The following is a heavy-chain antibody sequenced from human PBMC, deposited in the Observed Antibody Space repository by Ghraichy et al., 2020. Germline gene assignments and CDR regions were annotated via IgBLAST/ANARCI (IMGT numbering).Heavy chain of an antibody. CDR1: GLTVSNNY. V-gene: IGHV3-53*04. CDR2: IYSDGTT. Sequence: ETLSLTCAASGLTVSNNYMNWVRQAPGKGLEWVSIIYSDGTTYYADPVKGRFTISRHNSKNTLYLQMNSLRVEDTAVYYCARGTGNYGYWGQGTLVTVSS. D-gene: IGHD1-7*01. CDR3: ARGTGNYGY. J-gene: IGHJ4*02.